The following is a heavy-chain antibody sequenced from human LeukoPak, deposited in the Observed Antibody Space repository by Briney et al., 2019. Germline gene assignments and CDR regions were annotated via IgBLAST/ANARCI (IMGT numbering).Heavy chain of an antibody. V-gene: IGHV1-18*01. CDR1: GYTFTTYV. CDR3: ARSGYCTATSCYEGWFDP. Sequence: ASVKASCKASGYTFTTYVITWVRQAPGQGLEWMGWISTYNGNTNYAQNLQGRVTMTTDTSTSTAYMVLRSLRSDDTAVYYCARSGYCTATSCYEGWFDPWGQGTLVTVSS. J-gene: IGHJ5*02. D-gene: IGHD2-2*01. CDR2: ISTYNGNT.